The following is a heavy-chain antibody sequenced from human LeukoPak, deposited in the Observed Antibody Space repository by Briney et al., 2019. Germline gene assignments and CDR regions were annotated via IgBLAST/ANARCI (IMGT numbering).Heavy chain of an antibody. CDR3: AREVVLMVYANYYMDV. CDR2: IYYSGST. J-gene: IGHJ6*03. D-gene: IGHD2-8*01. CDR1: GGSISSGYYY. V-gene: IGHV4-30-4*08. Sequence: SETLSLTCTVSGGSISSGYYYWSWIRQPPGKGLEWIVYIYYSGSTYYNPSLKSRVTISVDTSKNQFSLKLSSVTAADTAVYYCAREVVLMVYANYYMDVWGKGTTVTVSS.